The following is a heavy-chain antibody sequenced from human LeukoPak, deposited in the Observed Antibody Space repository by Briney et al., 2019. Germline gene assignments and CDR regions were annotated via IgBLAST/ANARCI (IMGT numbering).Heavy chain of an antibody. D-gene: IGHD3-3*01. CDR3: ARTGLRHDFWSGYYGLYYYYYMDV. CDR2: ISAYNGNT. CDR1: GYTFTSYG. J-gene: IGHJ6*03. Sequence: GASVKVSCKASGYTFTSYGISWVRQAPGQGLEWMGWISAYNGNTNYAQKLQGRVTMTTDTSTSTAYMELRSLRSDDTAVYYCARTGLRHDFWSGYYGLYYYYYMDVWGKGTTVTVSS. V-gene: IGHV1-18*01.